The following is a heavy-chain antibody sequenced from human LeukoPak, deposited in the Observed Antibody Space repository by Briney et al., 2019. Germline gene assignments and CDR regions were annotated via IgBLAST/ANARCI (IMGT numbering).Heavy chain of an antibody. CDR3: ARGSRELYYFDY. CDR1: GGSISSYY. CDR2: IYDSGST. D-gene: IGHD1-7*01. V-gene: IGHV4-59*01. Sequence: KPSETLSLTCTVSGGSISSYYWSWIRQPPGKGLEWIAYIYDSGSTIYNPSLKSRVTISVDASKTQFSLKLNSVTAADTAVYYCARGSRELYYFDYWGQGTLVTVSS. J-gene: IGHJ4*02.